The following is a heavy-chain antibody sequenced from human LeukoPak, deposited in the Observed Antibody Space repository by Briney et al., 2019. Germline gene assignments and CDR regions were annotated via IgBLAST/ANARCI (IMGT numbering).Heavy chain of an antibody. CDR1: SGSISSSSYY. V-gene: IGHV4-39*02. Sequence: SETLSLTCTVSSGSISSSSYYWGWIRQPPGKGLEWIGSIYYSGSTYYNPSLKSRVTISVDTSKNQFSLKLSSVTAADTAVYYCARDRPYGGNDYWGQGTLVTVSS. CDR3: ARDRPYGGNDY. J-gene: IGHJ4*02. D-gene: IGHD4-23*01. CDR2: IYYSGST.